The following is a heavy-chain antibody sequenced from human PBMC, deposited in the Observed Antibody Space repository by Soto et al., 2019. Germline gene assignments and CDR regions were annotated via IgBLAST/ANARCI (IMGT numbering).Heavy chain of an antibody. V-gene: IGHV4-59*08. Sequence: QVQLQESGPGLVQPSETLSLTCTVSGGSMTGYYWSWVRQTPEKGLEWIVNIFYGGSTTHNPSIKSRATISVDTFRNQFSLKLTSLTATDTAVYYCARHVGKWGFDYWGQGTLVTVSS. J-gene: IGHJ4*02. CDR3: ARHVGKWGFDY. CDR2: IFYGGST. D-gene: IGHD1-26*01. CDR1: GGSMTGYY.